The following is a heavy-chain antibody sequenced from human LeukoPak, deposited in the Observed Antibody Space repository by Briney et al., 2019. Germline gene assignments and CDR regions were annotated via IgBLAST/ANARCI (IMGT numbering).Heavy chain of an antibody. CDR1: GGSISSSSYY. Sequence: PSETLSLTCTVSGGSISSSSYYWGWIRQPPGKGLEWIGSIYYSGGAYYNPSLKSRVTMFVDTSKNQFSLELSSVTAADTAVYYCARAAYSSSWTGFGNWFDPWGQGTLVTVSS. J-gene: IGHJ5*02. CDR2: IYYSGGA. CDR3: ARAAYSSSWTGFGNWFDP. D-gene: IGHD6-13*01. V-gene: IGHV4-39*07.